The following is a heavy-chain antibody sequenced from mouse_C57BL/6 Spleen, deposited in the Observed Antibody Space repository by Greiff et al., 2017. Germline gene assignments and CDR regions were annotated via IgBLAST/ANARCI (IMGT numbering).Heavy chain of an antibody. Sequence: EVQRVESGGGLVKPGGSLKLSCAASGFTFSSYAMSWVRQTPEKRLEWVATISDGGSYTYYPDNVKGRFTIARDNAKNNLYLQMSHLKSEDTAMYDCARDRRDYDVGAMDYWGQGTSVTVSS. CDR3: ARDRRDYDVGAMDY. J-gene: IGHJ4*01. CDR2: ISDGGSYT. D-gene: IGHD2-4*01. V-gene: IGHV5-4*01. CDR1: GFTFSSYA.